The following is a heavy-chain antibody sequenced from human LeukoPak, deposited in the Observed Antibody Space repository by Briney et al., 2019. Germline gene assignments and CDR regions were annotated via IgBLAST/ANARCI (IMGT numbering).Heavy chain of an antibody. V-gene: IGHV1-8*01. CDR2: MNPNSGNT. Sequence: SVKVSCKASGYTFTGYDVNWVRQATGQGLEWMGWMNPNSGNTGYAQKFQGRVTMTRNTSISTAYMELSSLRSEDTAVYYCARGCSRRAAADYYFDYWGQGTLVTVSS. CDR3: ARGCSRRAAADYYFDY. CDR1: GYTFTGYD. D-gene: IGHD6-13*01. J-gene: IGHJ4*02.